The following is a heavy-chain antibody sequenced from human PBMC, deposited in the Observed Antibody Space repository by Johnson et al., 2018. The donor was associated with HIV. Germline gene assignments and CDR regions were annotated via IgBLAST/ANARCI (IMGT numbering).Heavy chain of an antibody. V-gene: IGHV3-30*02. J-gene: IGHJ3*02. CDR2: IRYDGSNK. CDR3: AKVPKAVAGTDAFDI. Sequence: VQLVESGGDVVQPGGSLRLSCAASGFTFSSYGMHWVRQAPGKGLEWVAFIRYDGSNKYYADSVKGRFTISRDNSKNTLYLQMNSLRDEDTAVYYCAKVPKAVAGTDAFDIWGQGTMVTVSS. CDR1: GFTFSSYG. D-gene: IGHD6-19*01.